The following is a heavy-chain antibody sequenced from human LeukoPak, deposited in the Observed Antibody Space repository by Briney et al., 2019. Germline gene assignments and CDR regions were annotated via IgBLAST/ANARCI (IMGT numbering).Heavy chain of an antibody. Sequence: ASVKVSCKASGYTFPSYYMHWVRQAPGQGLEWMGIINPSGGSTSYAKKFQGRVTMTRDMSTSTVYMELSSLRSEDTAVYYCARARYSGSYNGYWFDPWGQGTLVTVSS. CDR2: INPSGGST. CDR1: GYTFPSYY. CDR3: ARARYSGSYNGYWFDP. J-gene: IGHJ5*02. V-gene: IGHV1-46*01. D-gene: IGHD1-26*01.